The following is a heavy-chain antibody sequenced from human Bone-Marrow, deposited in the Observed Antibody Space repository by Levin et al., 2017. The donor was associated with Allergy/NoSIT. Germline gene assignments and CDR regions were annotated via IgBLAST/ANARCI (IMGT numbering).Heavy chain of an antibody. D-gene: IGHD3-22*01. J-gene: IGHJ4*02. Sequence: PGGSLRLSCAASGFTFSSYSMNWVRQAPGKGLEWVSSISSSSSYIYYADSVKGRFTISRDNAKNSLYLQMNSLRAEDTAVYYCARDLSYYDSSGKALDYWGQGTLVTVSS. CDR3: ARDLSYYDSSGKALDY. CDR2: ISSSSSYI. V-gene: IGHV3-21*01. CDR1: GFTFSSYS.